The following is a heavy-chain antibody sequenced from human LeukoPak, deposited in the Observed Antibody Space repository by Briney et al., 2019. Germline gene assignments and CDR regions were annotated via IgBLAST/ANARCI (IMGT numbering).Heavy chain of an antibody. CDR1: SGSFSGYY. D-gene: IGHD3-9*01. V-gene: IGHV4-34*01. CDR2: INHSGST. CDR3: ARRRYFDWPDAFDI. Sequence: PSETLSLTCAVYSGSFSGYYWSWIRQPLGKGLEWIGEINHSGSTNYNPSLKSRVTISVDTSKNQFSLKLSSVTAADTAVYYCARRRYFDWPDAFDIWGQGTMVTVSS. J-gene: IGHJ3*02.